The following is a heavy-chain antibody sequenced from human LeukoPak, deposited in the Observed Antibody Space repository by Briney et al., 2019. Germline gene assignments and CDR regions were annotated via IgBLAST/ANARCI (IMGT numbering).Heavy chain of an antibody. J-gene: IGHJ4*02. CDR1: GFTFSNYA. CDR2: ISGSGDNT. Sequence: GGSLRLSCAASGFTFSNYAMSWARQAPGKGLEWVSAISGSGDNTYYADSVKGRFTVSRDNSKNTLYVQMKSLRAEDTAVYYCAKDFVVVPGNVNYFDYWGQGTLVTVSS. CDR3: AKDFVVVPGNVNYFDY. V-gene: IGHV3-23*01. D-gene: IGHD2-21*02.